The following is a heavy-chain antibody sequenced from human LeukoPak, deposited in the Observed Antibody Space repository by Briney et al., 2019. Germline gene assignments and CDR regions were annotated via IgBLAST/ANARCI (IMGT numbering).Heavy chain of an antibody. J-gene: IGHJ4*02. CDR1: GFTFSSYS. CDR3: ARDGSGILTGYSPLNY. V-gene: IGHV3-21*01. CDR2: ISSSSYI. Sequence: GGSLRLSCAASGFTFSSYSMNWVRQAPGKGLEWVSSISSSSYIYYADSVKGRFTISRDNAKNSLYLQMNSLRAEDTAVYYCARDGSGILTGYSPLNYWGQGTLVTVSS. D-gene: IGHD3-9*01.